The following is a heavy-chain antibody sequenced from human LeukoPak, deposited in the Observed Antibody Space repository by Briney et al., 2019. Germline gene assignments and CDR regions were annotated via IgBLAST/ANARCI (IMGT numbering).Heavy chain of an antibody. J-gene: IGHJ4*02. D-gene: IGHD2-15*01. CDR3: ARAGDGTAARDY. CDR1: GFTFSRYW. Sequence: GGCLSLSCAPSGFTFSRYWMSWVRRAPGKGLEWVANINEDGSEEYYVDSVRGRFTISRDNAKNSLYLQMNSLRAEDTAVYYCARAGDGTAARDYWGQGTLVTVSS. V-gene: IGHV3-7*01. CDR2: INEDGSEE.